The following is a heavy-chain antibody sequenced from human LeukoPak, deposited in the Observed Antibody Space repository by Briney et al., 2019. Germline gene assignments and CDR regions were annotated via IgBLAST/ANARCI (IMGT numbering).Heavy chain of an antibody. CDR3: VRPSIDDYGDCGY. D-gene: IGHD4-17*01. Sequence: GGSLRLSCAASGFTFTFYSMNWVRQAPGKGLEWISSISSLGRSYKYYADSVKGRFTISRDDAKNSLYLLMNSLRADDTAVYYCVRPSIDDYGDCGYWGQGTLVTVSS. CDR1: GFTFTFYS. V-gene: IGHV3-21*01. CDR2: ISSLGRSYK. J-gene: IGHJ4*02.